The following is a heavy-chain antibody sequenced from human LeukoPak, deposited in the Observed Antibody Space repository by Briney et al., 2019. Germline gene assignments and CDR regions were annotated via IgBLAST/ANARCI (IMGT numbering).Heavy chain of an antibody. CDR1: GFTFSSYG. Sequence: GGSLRLSCAASGFTFSSYGMHWVRQAPGKGLEWVAVIWYGGSNKYYADSVKGRFTISRDNSKNTLYLQMNSLRAEDTAVYYCAKELNLGMYQLPDDAFDIWGQGTMVTVSS. J-gene: IGHJ3*02. V-gene: IGHV3-30*02. CDR2: IWYGGSNK. CDR3: AKELNLGMYQLPDDAFDI. D-gene: IGHD2-2*01.